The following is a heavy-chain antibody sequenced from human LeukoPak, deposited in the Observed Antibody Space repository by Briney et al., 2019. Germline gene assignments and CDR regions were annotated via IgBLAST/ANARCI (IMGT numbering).Heavy chain of an antibody. D-gene: IGHD5-18*01. CDR3: AKGGGWIQLWLLIDY. V-gene: IGHV3-23*01. CDR2: ISDSGGVT. Sequence: PPGGSLRLSCAASGFTFSNYAMTWVRQAPGKGLEWASTISDSGGVTYYANSVKGRFTISRDNSRNTLFLQMNSLRAEDTAVYYCAKGGGWIQLWLLIDYWGQGTLVTVSS. CDR1: GFTFSNYA. J-gene: IGHJ4*02.